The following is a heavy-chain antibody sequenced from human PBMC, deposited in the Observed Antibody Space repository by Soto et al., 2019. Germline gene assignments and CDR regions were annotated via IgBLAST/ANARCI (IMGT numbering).Heavy chain of an antibody. Sequence: QLQLQESGSGLVKPSQTLSLTCAVSGGSISSGGYSWSWIRQPPGKGLEWIGYIYHSGSTYYNPSLQSGVAISVDRSKSQSSLKLSSVTAADTAVYYCARLNYGGEYYYYGMDVWGQGTTVTVSS. J-gene: IGHJ6*02. CDR3: ARLNYGGEYYYYGMDV. CDR2: IYHSGST. CDR1: GGSISSGGYS. V-gene: IGHV4-30-2*01. D-gene: IGHD4-17*01.